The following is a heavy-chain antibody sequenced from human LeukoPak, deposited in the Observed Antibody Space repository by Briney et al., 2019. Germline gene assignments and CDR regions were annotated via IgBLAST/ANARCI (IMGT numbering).Heavy chain of an antibody. CDR1: GFTFSTYS. D-gene: IGHD5-18*01. J-gene: IGHJ4*02. V-gene: IGHV3-48*02. CDR3: ARDLGYSYAMDF. Sequence: PGGSLRLSCTASGFTFSTYSMNWVRQAPGKGLEWLSYISWGSNVIYYADSVKGRFTTSRDDAKNSLYLQMNSLTDEDTAVYYCARDLGYSYAMDFWGRGTLVTVSS. CDR2: ISWGSNVI.